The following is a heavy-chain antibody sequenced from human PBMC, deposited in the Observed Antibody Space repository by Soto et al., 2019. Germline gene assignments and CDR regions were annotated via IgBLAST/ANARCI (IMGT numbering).Heavy chain of an antibody. Sequence: EVQLVESGGGLVQPGGSLRLSCAASGFTFSSYWMSWVRKAPGKGLEWVANIEEDGSEKYYVDFVKGRFTISRDNAKNSLYLQMNSLRAEDTAVYYCHVVISDALDIWGQGTMVTVSS. D-gene: IGHD2-21*01. V-gene: IGHV3-7*01. CDR3: HVVISDALDI. J-gene: IGHJ3*02. CDR1: GFTFSSYW. CDR2: IEEDGSEK.